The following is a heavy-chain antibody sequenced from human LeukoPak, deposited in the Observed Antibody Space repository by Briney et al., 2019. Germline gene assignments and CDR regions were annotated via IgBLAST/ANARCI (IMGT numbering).Heavy chain of an antibody. CDR3: ARFRTAMQLWKGYYFDY. CDR2: IKQDVSEK. J-gene: IGHJ4*02. CDR1: GFTFSSDE. V-gene: IGHV3-7*01. Sequence: GGSLRLSCAASGFTFSSDEINCVRQSAGKGREWLANIKQDVSEKYYVNSVKGRFTISRDNDKNSLYLQMNSLRAEDTAVYYCARFRTAMQLWKGYYFDYWGQGTLVTVSS. D-gene: IGHD5-18*01.